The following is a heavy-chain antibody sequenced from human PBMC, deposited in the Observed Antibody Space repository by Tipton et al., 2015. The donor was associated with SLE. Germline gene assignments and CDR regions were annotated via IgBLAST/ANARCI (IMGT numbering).Heavy chain of an antibody. CDR2: INPDSGVT. J-gene: IGHJ4*02. V-gene: IGHV1-2*06. D-gene: IGHD4-17*01. CDR3: ASEFDFGDNVVSY. Sequence: QLVQSGAEVKRRGGSVEVSCKASGYTFTGYYIHWVRQVPGQGLEWMGRINPDSGVTTYAQRFQGRVTMTTDTSINTAYMELSRLRSDDTALYFCASEFDFGDNVVSYWGPGTLITVSS. CDR1: GYTFTGYY.